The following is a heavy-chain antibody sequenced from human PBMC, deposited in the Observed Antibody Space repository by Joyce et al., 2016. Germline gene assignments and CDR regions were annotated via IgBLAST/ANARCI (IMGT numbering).Heavy chain of an antibody. J-gene: IGHJ4*02. D-gene: IGHD2-2*01. CDR2: IKRDGSES. CDR1: EFTFNSYW. Sequence: EVQLVESGGGLVQSGGSLRLSCEASEFTFNSYWMSWVRQAPGKGRECVATIKRDGSESYYVDSVKGRFTISRDNAKNSLYLQMNSLRAEDAAMYYCARANGVPAALRFEFWGRGTQVTVSS. V-gene: IGHV3-7*05. CDR3: ARANGVPAALRFEF.